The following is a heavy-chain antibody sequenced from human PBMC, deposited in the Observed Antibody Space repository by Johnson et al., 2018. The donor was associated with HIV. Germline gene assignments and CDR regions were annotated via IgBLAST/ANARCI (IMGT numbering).Heavy chain of an antibody. D-gene: IGHD1-26*01. V-gene: IGHV3-11*01. J-gene: IGHJ3*02. CDR3: AKDRPPSDIIVGASAHDAFDI. Sequence: QEKLVESGGGLVKPGGSLRLSCAASGFTFSDYYISWIRQAPGKGLEWVSYISSSGSTIYYADSVKGRFTISRDNAKNTLYLQMNSLRAEDTAVYYCAKDRPPSDIIVGASAHDAFDIWGQGTMVTVSS. CDR1: GFTFSDYY. CDR2: ISSSGSTI.